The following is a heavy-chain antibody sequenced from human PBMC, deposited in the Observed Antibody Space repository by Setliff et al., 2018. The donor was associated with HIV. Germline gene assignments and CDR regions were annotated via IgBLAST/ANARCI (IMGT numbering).Heavy chain of an antibody. J-gene: IGHJ5*02. V-gene: IGHV4-61*09. CDR1: GGSISSSTDY. CDR3: ARDYGDFNWFDP. D-gene: IGHD4-17*01. CDR2: IYISGRT. Sequence: TLSLTCTVSGGSISSSTDYWSWIRQPAGKGLEWIGQIYISGRTIYNPSLKSRVTLSVDRTKNQFSLRLTSVTAADTAMYYCARDYGDFNWFDPWGPGTLVTVSS.